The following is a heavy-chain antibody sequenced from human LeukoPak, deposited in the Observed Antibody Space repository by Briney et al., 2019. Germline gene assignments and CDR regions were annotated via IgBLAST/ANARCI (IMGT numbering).Heavy chain of an antibody. CDR2: ISSSSNYI. CDR3: ARGQFRYYDRSGYYGPDY. Sequence: GRCLSLSCAASGFTFSSYSMNWVARAPGKGLGWVPCISSSSNYIYYADSVKGRFNISRHNAKNSLYLQMNSLSAADTAVYYLARGQFRYYDRSGYYGPDYWGQGTLVTVSS. CDR1: GFTFSSYS. V-gene: IGHV3-21*01. D-gene: IGHD3-22*01. J-gene: IGHJ4*02.